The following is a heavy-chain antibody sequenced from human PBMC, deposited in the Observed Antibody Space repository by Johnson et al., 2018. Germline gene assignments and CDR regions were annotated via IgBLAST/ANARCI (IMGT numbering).Heavy chain of an antibody. J-gene: IGHJ1*01. CDR3: ARGRRAVAGPTGNFQH. D-gene: IGHD6-19*01. Sequence: QVQLVESGAEVKKPGASVKVSCKASGYTFTSYDITWVRQATGQGLEWMGWMDPNSGNTGYAQKFQGRVTMTRNTSISTAQMELRSLISEDPAVYYCARGRRAVAGPTGNFQHWGQGTLVTVSA. CDR2: MDPNSGNT. CDR1: GYTFTSYD. V-gene: IGHV1-8*01.